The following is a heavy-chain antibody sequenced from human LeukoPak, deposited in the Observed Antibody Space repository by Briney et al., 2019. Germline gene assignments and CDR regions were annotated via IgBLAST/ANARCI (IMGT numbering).Heavy chain of an antibody. CDR3: ARAAVHSDYDLDY. CDR1: GYTFTSHG. CDR2: ISAFNGET. V-gene: IGHV1-18*01. Sequence: ASVKVSCKTYGYTFTSHGISWVRQAPGQGLEWMGWISAFNGETHYAQNLQGRVTMTTDTSTSTAYMEMRSLRSDDTAVYYCARAAVHSDYDLDYWGQGTLVTVSS. J-gene: IGHJ4*02. D-gene: IGHD5-12*01.